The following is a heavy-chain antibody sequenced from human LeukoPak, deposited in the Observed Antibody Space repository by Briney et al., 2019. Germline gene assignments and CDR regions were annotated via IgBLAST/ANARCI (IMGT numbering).Heavy chain of an antibody. D-gene: IGHD2-2*01. CDR2: IKQDGSEK. Sequence: GGSLRLSCAASGFTFSNSWMGWVRQAPGKGLEWVANIKQDGSEKYYVDSVKGRFTISRDNAKNSLYLQMNSLRAEDTALYYCAKDLTSWNYWGQGTLVTVSS. CDR3: AKDLTSWNY. J-gene: IGHJ4*02. CDR1: GFTFSNSW. V-gene: IGHV3-7*05.